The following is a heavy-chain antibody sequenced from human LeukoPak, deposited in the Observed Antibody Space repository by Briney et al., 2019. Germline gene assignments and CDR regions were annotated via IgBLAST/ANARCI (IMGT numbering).Heavy chain of an antibody. CDR2: IYSSGST. J-gene: IGHJ4*02. V-gene: IGHV3-66*01. CDR3: ARTLAAAGTEY. CDR1: GFTVSSNY. Sequence: GSLRLSCAASGFTVSSNYMSWVRQAPGKGLEWVSVIYSSGSTYYADSVKGRFTISRDNSRNTLYLQMNSLSAEDTAVYYCARTLAAAGTEYWGQGTLVTVSS. D-gene: IGHD6-13*01.